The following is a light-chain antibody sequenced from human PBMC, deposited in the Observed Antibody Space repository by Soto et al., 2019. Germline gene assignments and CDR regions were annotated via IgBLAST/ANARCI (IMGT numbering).Light chain of an antibody. CDR1: QSINNL. CDR2: AVS. Sequence: QMTQSPSTLPASVGERVTITCRANQSINNLLAWYRQKPGRAPKFLISAVSTLESEVPSRFSVSGSGTECTRTIGSLQPEDIATYYCQKYDSYPLTFGGGTKVDIK. V-gene: IGKV1-5*01. J-gene: IGKJ4*02. CDR3: QKYDSYPLT.